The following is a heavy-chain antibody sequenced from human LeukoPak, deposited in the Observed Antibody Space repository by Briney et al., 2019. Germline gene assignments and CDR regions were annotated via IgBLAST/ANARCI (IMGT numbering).Heavy chain of an antibody. Sequence: PGRSLRLSCAASGFTFSHYGIHWVRQAPGERLEWMAVISHDGSKKYYADSVKGRFSMSRDNSNNTLYLHMNSLRVEDTAVYYCAKAGDFYGPGDWGQGTLVTVSS. CDR2: ISHDGSKK. V-gene: IGHV3-30*18. CDR1: GFTFSHYG. CDR3: AKAGDFYGPGD. J-gene: IGHJ4*02. D-gene: IGHD2/OR15-2a*01.